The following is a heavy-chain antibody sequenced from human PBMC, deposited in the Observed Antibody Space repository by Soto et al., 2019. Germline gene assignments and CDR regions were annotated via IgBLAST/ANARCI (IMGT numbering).Heavy chain of an antibody. CDR3: GSVFEY. J-gene: IGHJ4*02. CDR2: IDNDGSGT. Sequence: EVQLVESGGGLVQPGGSLRLSCAASGLTMSNYWMHWVRQVPGKGLVWVARIDNDGSGTSYADSVKGRFTISSDKAKNRVDLQMNSLRAEDSAVYCCGSVFEYWGQGTLVNVSS. CDR1: GLTMSNYW. V-gene: IGHV3-74*01.